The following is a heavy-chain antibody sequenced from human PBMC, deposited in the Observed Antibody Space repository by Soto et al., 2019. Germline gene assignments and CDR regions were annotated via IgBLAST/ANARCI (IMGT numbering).Heavy chain of an antibody. CDR2: VSGSGGST. CDR3: TIVTPIIIVTAAIRRYIYT. CDR1: GFTFSSYG. Sequence: GGSLRLSCAASGFTFSSYGVSWARQGPGKGLEWVSGVSGSGGSTYYEESVKGRFTISRDNSNNTLYLQMSSLRAEDTAVYYCTIVTPIIIVTAAIRRYIYTWAKRTTVTLSS. J-gene: IGHJ6*04. D-gene: IGHD2-2*01. V-gene: IGHV3-23*01.